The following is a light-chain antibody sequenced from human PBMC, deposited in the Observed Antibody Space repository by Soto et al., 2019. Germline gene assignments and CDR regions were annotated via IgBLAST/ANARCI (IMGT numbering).Light chain of an antibody. CDR2: GNS. Sequence: QSVLTQPPSVSGAPGQRVTISCTGSSSNIGAGYDVHWYQQLPGTAPKLLIYGNSNRPSGVPDRFSGSKSGTSASLAMTGLQAEDEADYYCQSYDSSLSLFVFGTGTKVTVL. V-gene: IGLV1-40*01. J-gene: IGLJ1*01. CDR1: SSNIGAGYD. CDR3: QSYDSSLSLFV.